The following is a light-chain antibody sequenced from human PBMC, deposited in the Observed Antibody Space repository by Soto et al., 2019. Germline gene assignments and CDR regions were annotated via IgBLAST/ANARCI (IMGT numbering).Light chain of an antibody. CDR2: DAS. CDR1: QSISSW. V-gene: IGKV1-5*01. CDR3: QQYNNYWT. Sequence: DIQMTQSPSTLSASVGYRFTITCRASQSISSWLAWYQQKPGKAPKLLIYDASSLESGVPSRFSGSGSATEFTLTISSLQPDDFATYYCQQYNNYWTFGQGTTVDIK. J-gene: IGKJ1*01.